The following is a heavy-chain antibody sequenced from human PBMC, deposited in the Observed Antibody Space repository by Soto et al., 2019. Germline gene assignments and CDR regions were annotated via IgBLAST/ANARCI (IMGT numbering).Heavy chain of an antibody. D-gene: IGHD5-12*01. Sequence: PSETLSLTCGVYGGSFSGYYWSWIRQPPGKGLEWIGEINHSGSTNYNPSLKSRVTISVDTSKNQFSLKLSSVTAADTAVYYCARTLRFPDYWGQGTLVTVSS. CDR3: ARTLRFPDY. CDR1: GGSFSGYY. J-gene: IGHJ4*02. CDR2: INHSGST. V-gene: IGHV4-34*01.